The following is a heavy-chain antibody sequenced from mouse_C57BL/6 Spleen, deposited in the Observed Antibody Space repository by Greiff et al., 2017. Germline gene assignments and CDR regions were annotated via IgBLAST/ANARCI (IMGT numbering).Heavy chain of an antibody. CDR2: IWGAGST. Sequence: QVQLQQSGPGLVAPSQSLSITCTASGFSLTSYGVSWVRQPPGKGLEWLGEIWGAGSTTYHYALISRPSISKVNSTTHASSKLNRQQTDDTAADYGAKTRVIRRAMDYWGQGTSVTVSS. CDR1: GFSLTSYG. CDR3: AKTRVIRRAMDY. V-gene: IGHV2-3*01. D-gene: IGHD2-4*01. J-gene: IGHJ4*01.